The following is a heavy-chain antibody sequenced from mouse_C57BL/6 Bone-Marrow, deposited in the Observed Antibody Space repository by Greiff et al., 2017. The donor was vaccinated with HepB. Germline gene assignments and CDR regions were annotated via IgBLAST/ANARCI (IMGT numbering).Heavy chain of an antibody. CDR1: GFTFTDYY. J-gene: IGHJ2*01. CDR3: ARYISMVTYYFDY. CDR2: IRNKANGYTT. Sequence: EVQLQQSGGGLVQPGGSLSLSCAASGFTFTDYYMSWVRQPPGKALEWLGFIRNKANGYTTEYSASVKGRFTISRDNSQSILYLQMNALRAEDSATYYCARYISMVTYYFDYWGQGTTLTVSS. D-gene: IGHD2-2*01. V-gene: IGHV7-3*01.